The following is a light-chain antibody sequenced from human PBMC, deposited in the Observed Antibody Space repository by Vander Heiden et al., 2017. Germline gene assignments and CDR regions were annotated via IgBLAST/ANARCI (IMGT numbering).Light chain of an antibody. CDR2: WAS. CDR1: QSVLYSSNNKNY. J-gene: IGKJ1*01. V-gene: IGKV4-1*01. Sequence: DIVMTQSPDSLAVSLGERATINCKSSQSVLYSSNNKNYLAWYQQNLGQPPKLPTYWASNRGSRVPDRFNGSGSGADFTLTIRNLQAEGVAVYYCQQNDSTPRAFGQGTKVEIK. CDR3: QQNDSTPRA.